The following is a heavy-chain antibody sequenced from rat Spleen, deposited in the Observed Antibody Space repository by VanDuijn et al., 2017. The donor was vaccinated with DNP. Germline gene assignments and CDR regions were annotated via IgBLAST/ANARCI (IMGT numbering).Heavy chain of an antibody. D-gene: IGHD1-11*01. V-gene: IGHV5-25*01. Sequence: EVQLVESGGGLVQPGRSMKLSCAASGFTFSNYYMAWVRQAPTKGLEWVASISTGGGSTYYPDSVKGRLTISRDNAKSTLYLQMSKLGSEDTAIYYCAKGPNYGGDSDYFDYWGQGVMVTVSS. CDR2: ISTGGGST. J-gene: IGHJ2*01. CDR1: GFTFSNYY. CDR3: AKGPNYGGDSDYFDY.